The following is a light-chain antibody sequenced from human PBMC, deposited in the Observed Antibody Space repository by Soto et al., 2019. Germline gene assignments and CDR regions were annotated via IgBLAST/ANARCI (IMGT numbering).Light chain of an antibody. Sequence: IQMTQSRATLSPSVGDSVTITSRASQSITNWLAWYQLKPGKAPKLLIHEASNLHSGVSSRFTGSGSGTDFTLTITSLQPEDFATYYCQQYKSYWTFGQGTKVDIK. CDR3: QQYKSYWT. CDR2: EAS. J-gene: IGKJ1*01. CDR1: QSITNW. V-gene: IGKV1-5*03.